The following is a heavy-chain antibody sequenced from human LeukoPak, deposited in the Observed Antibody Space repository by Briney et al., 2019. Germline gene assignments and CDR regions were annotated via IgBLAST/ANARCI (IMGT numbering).Heavy chain of an antibody. V-gene: IGHV3-53*01. D-gene: IGHD1-7*01. J-gene: IGHJ4*02. CDR3: ARVDSLNYRPKGADY. CDR1: GLIVTSNY. Sequence: GGSLRLSCAASGLIVTSNYMSWVRQAPGKGLEWGSIIYPGGTTYYEDSVKGPFSISRDHSNNILYLQMNSLRAEDTAVYYCARVDSLNYRPKGADYWGQGTLVTVSS. CDR2: IYPGGTT.